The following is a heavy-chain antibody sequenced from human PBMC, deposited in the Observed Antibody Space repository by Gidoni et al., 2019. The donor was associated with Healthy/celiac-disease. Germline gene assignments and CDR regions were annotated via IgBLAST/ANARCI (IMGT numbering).Heavy chain of an antibody. J-gene: IGHJ4*02. D-gene: IGHD3-3*01. CDR1: GGSIDSSRYY. CDR3: ARLIYDFWSGYYMGYFDY. CDR2: IYYSGST. Sequence: QLQLQESGPGLVKPPETLSLTCTVSGGSIDSSRYYWGWIRQPPGKGREWIGSIYYSGSTYYNPSLKSRVTISVDTSKNQFSLKLSSVTAADTAVYYCARLIYDFWSGYYMGYFDYWGQGTLVTVSS. V-gene: IGHV4-39*01.